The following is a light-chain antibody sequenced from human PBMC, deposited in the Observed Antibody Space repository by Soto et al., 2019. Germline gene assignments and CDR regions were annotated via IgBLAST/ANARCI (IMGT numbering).Light chain of an antibody. CDR2: NDS. J-gene: IGLJ2*01. CDR3: QVWDSSSDHVV. Sequence: SYELTQVPSVSVAPGQTARITCEGNNIGGKSVPWYQQTPGRAPVLVVYNDSDRPSGIPERFSGSNPGNTATLTISRVEAEDEADYYSQVWDSSSDHVVFGGGTKLTVL. V-gene: IGLV3-21*02. CDR1: NIGGKS.